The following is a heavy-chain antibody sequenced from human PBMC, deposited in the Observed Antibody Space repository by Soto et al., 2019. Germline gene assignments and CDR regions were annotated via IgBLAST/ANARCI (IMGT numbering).Heavy chain of an antibody. D-gene: IGHD3-22*01. CDR1: SGPISGYY. CDR2: MYYSGSF. V-gene: IGHV4-59*08. J-gene: IGHJ5*02. Sequence: SETLSLTCIVSSGPISGYYWSWIRQPPGKGLEWIGFMYYSGSFNYNPSLTSRVTISVDTSENQFSLKVTSVTADDTAVYYCARSYYDSTGFAVDPWGQGTLVTVSS. CDR3: ARSYYDSTGFAVDP.